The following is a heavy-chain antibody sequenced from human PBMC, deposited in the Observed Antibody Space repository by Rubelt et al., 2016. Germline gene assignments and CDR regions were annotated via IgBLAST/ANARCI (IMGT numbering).Heavy chain of an antibody. D-gene: IGHD5-18*01. Sequence: QVQLQQLGAGLLKPSETLSLTCAVYGGSFSGYYWSWIRQPPGKGLEWLGELNHSGSTNYNPSLKSRGTISVDTSKNQFSLKLSSVTAADTAVYYCARGRYSYGSALFDYWGQGTLVTVSS. CDR2: LNHSGST. J-gene: IGHJ4*02. CDR3: ARGRYSYGSALFDY. V-gene: IGHV4-34*01. CDR1: GGSFSGYY.